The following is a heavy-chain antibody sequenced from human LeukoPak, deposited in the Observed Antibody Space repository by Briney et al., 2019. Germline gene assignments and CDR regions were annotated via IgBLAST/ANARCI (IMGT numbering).Heavy chain of an antibody. J-gene: IGHJ3*02. CDR3: ARDLYDSSGPDVFDI. CDR1: GFTFSDYY. V-gene: IGHV3-11*01. CDR2: ISSSGSTI. Sequence: GGSLRLSCAASGFTFSDYYRSWIRQAPGKGLEWVSYISSSGSTIYYADSVKGRFTISRDNAKNSLYLQMNSLRAEDTAVYYCARDLYDSSGPDVFDIWGQGTMVTVSS. D-gene: IGHD3-22*01.